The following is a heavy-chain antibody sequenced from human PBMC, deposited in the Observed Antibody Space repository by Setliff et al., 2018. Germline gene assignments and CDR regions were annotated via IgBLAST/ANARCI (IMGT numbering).Heavy chain of an antibody. Sequence: GGSLRLSCAASGFTFSAHYMDWLRQAPGKGLECVANIKHDGSEKYCVDSVKGRFTISRDNVKNSLFLQMNSLRAEDTAVYYCARDPIAAAGLYYYYYYMDVWGKGTTVTV. D-gene: IGHD6-13*01. V-gene: IGHV3-7*01. J-gene: IGHJ6*03. CDR2: IKHDGSEK. CDR3: ARDPIAAAGLYYYYYYMDV. CDR1: GFTFSAHY.